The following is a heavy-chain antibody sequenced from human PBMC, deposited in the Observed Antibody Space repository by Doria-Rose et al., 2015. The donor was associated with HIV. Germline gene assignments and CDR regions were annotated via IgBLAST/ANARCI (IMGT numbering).Heavy chain of an antibody. J-gene: IGHJ4*02. V-gene: IGHV3-21*01. D-gene: IGHD3-10*01. Sequence: VQLVESGGGLARPGGSLRLSCAASGFTFSSHRINWVRQAPGKGLEWVSSISSTSAYIHYADSVRGRFTISRDNARNSLYLQMDSLRAEDTAIYYCATGVTLDYWGQGTLVTVSS. CDR3: ATGVTLDY. CDR1: GFTFSSHR. CDR2: ISSTSAYI.